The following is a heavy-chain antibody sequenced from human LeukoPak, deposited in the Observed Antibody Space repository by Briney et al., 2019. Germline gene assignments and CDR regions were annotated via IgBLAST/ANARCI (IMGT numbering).Heavy chain of an antibody. CDR2: IYYSGST. V-gene: IGHV4-61*01. J-gene: IGHJ5*02. D-gene: IGHD3-3*01. CDR1: GGSVSSGSYY. CDR3: ARGNYDFWSGKRGFDP. Sequence: SETLSLTCTVSGGSVSSGSYYWSWIRQPPGKGLEWIGYIYYSGSTNYNPSLKSRVTISVDTSKNQFSLKLSSVTAADTAVYYCARGNYDFWSGKRGFDPWGQGTLVTVSS.